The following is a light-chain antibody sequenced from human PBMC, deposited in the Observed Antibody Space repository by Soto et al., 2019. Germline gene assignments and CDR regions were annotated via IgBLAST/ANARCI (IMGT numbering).Light chain of an antibody. CDR3: QQYGSSPYT. J-gene: IGKJ2*01. Sequence: DIVLTQSPDTLSLSPGERATLSCRASQSVRKDYLAWYQQKPGQAPRLLISGASSRATGIPDRVSGSGSRTDFTLTISRLEPEDFAVYYCQQYGSSPYTFGQGTKVEIK. CDR1: QSVRKDY. V-gene: IGKV3-20*01. CDR2: GAS.